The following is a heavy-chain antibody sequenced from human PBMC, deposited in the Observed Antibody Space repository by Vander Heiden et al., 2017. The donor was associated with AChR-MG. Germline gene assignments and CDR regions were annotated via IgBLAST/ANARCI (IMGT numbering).Heavy chain of an antibody. CDR3: AKDSARGWNYVSWFDP. D-gene: IGHD1-7*01. V-gene: IGHV3-30*18. J-gene: IGHJ5*02. CDR1: GFTFTSYG. Sequence: QVQLVESGAGVVQPGTSLRLSSAASGFTFTSYGMHWVRQAPGKGLEWVAVISYDGSNKYYADSVKGRFTISRDNSKNTLYLQMNSLRAEDTAVYYCAKDSARGWNYVSWFDPWGQGTLVTVSS. CDR2: ISYDGSNK.